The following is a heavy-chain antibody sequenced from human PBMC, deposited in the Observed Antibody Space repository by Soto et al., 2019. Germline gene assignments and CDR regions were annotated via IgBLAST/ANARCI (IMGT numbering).Heavy chain of an antibody. D-gene: IGHD2-15*01. Sequence: QVQLQESGPGLVKPSGTLSLTRSVSGGSLSSDYWSWIRQPPGRGLEWIGYIYYTGGTNYNPSLKSRVTISVDTSKNQVALNVRSVAAADTAVYYCARALRGVVVVAAREMDVWGQGTKVTVSS. V-gene: IGHV4-59*01. J-gene: IGHJ6*01. CDR1: GGSLSSDY. CDR3: ARALRGVVVVAAREMDV. CDR2: IYYTGGT.